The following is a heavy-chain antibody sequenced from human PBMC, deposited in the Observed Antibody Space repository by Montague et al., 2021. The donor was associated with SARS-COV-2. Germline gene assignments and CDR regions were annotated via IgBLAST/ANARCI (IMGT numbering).Heavy chain of an antibody. CDR2: IYWDDDK. CDR1: GLSLSTRGVT. CDR3: ANFRGDYFDY. D-gene: IGHD3-10*01. J-gene: IGHJ4*02. V-gene: IGHV2-5*02. Sequence: PALVKPTQTLTLTCTFSGLSLSTRGVTVAWIRQPPGKALEWLALIYWDDDKRYSPSLKSRLTITKDSSKNQVILTLTKVDPVDTATYFCANFRGDYFDYWGQGALVTVSS.